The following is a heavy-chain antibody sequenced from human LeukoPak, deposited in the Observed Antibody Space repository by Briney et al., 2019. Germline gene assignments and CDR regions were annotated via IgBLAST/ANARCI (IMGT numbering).Heavy chain of an antibody. J-gene: IGHJ4*02. CDR2: INHSGST. Sequence: GSLRLSCAASGFTVSSNYMSWIRQSPGKGLEWIGEINHSGSTNYNPSLKSRVTISVDTSRNQFSLKLSSVTAADTAVYYCARRRKYYGSGSFVLDYWGQGTLVTVSS. D-gene: IGHD3-10*01. CDR3: ARRRKYYGSGSFVLDY. CDR1: GFTVSSNY. V-gene: IGHV4-34*01.